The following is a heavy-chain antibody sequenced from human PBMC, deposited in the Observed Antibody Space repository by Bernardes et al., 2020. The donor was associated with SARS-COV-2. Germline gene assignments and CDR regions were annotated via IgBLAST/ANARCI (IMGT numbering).Heavy chain of an antibody. D-gene: IGHD6-13*01. V-gene: IGHV3-66*01. J-gene: IGHJ4*02. CDR2: IYSGDGTT. Sequence: GGSLRLSCAASGFSVSYNFVSWVRQAPEKGLEWVSIIYSGDGTTYYADSVKDRFTISRDSSKNTVYLQMNSLRAEDTGVYHCARESRAADPYYFDYWGRGTTVTVSP. CDR1: GFSVSYNF. CDR3: ARESRAADPYYFDY.